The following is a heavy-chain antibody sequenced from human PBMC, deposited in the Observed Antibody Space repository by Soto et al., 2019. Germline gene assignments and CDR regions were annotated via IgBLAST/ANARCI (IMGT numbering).Heavy chain of an antibody. CDR3: GRDLYQSVFYYGMDV. CDR1: GYTFTSYG. CDR2: ISTYNGNT. J-gene: IGHJ6*02. D-gene: IGHD2-2*01. V-gene: IGHV1-18*01. Sequence: QVQVMQSGAEVKKPGASVKVSCKASGYTFTSYGINWVRQAPGQGLEWMGWISTYNGNTNYAQKLQGRVTMTTDTSTSTAYMELRSLRSDDTAVYYCGRDLYQSVFYYGMDVWGQGTTVTVSS.